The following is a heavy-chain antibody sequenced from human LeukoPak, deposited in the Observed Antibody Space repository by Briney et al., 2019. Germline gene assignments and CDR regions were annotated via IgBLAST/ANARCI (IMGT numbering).Heavy chain of an antibody. Sequence: PGGSLRLSCAASGFTFSSYSMTWVRQAPGKGLEWVSYISSTSIYIYYADSVKGRFTISRDNAKSSLYLQMNSLRAEDTAVYYCARERYSYGDDAFDIWGQGTMVTVSS. CDR2: ISSTSIYI. J-gene: IGHJ3*02. CDR3: ARERYSYGDDAFDI. CDR1: GFTFSSYS. V-gene: IGHV3-21*01. D-gene: IGHD5-18*01.